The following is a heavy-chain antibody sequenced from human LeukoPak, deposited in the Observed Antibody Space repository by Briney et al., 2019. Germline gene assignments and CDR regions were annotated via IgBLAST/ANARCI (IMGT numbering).Heavy chain of an antibody. J-gene: IGHJ1*01. D-gene: IGHD3-22*01. Sequence: GGSLRLSCAASGFTFSSYEMSWVRQAPGKGLEWVSYISSSGSTIYYADSVKGRFTISRDNAKNSLYLQMNSLRAEDTAVYYCALTMIVPGSHWGQGTLVTVSS. CDR3: ALTMIVPGSH. CDR2: ISSSGSTI. V-gene: IGHV3-48*03. CDR1: GFTFSSYE.